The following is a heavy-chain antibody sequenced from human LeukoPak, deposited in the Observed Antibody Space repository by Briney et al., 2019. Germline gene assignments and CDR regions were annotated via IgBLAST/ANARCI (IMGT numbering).Heavy chain of an antibody. CDR2: IKQDGSDK. Sequence: PGGSLRLTCAASEFTLSTGFTYSNYWMSWVRQAPGKGLQWVANIKQDGSDKYYVDSVKGRFTISRDNAKSSLYLQMNSLRAEDTAVYYWAGGYRLLPYWGRGTLVTVSS. V-gene: IGHV3-7*04. CDR3: AGGYRLLPY. D-gene: IGHD2-15*01. J-gene: IGHJ4*02. CDR1: EFTLSTGFTYSNYW.